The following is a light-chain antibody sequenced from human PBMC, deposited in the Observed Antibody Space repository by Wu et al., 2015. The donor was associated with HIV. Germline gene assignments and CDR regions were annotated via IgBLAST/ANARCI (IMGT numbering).Light chain of an antibody. CDR2: AAS. J-gene: IGKJ4*01. Sequence: ENVLTQSPGTLSLSPGERATLSCRASQSVSNNYLAWFQQKPGQAPRLVILAASIRATGIPDRFSGSGSGTNFSLSISRLEPEDFGVYYCQQYGTSPAPFGGGTKVDVK. V-gene: IGKV3-20*01. CDR3: QQYGTSPAP. CDR1: QSVSNNY.